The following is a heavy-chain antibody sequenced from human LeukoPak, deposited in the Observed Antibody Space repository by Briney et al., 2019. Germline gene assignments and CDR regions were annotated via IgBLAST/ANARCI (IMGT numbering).Heavy chain of an antibody. CDR2: ISAYNGNT. D-gene: IGHD6-13*01. J-gene: IGHJ4*02. CDR1: GYTFTSYG. Sequence: EASVKVSCKASGYTFTSYGISWVRQAPGQGLEWMGWISAYNGNTNYAQKFQGRVTMTRDTSISTAYMELSRLRSDDTAVYYCASYGSSWYLDFDYWGQGTLVTVSS. V-gene: IGHV1-18*01. CDR3: ASYGSSWYLDFDY.